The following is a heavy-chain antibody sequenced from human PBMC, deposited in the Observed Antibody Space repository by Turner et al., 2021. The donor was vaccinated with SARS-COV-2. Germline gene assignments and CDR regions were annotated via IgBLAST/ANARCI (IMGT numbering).Heavy chain of an antibody. V-gene: IGHV3-33*01. CDR3: ARGKADSSSGYGWYFDY. Sequence: QVQLVAPVGGLFQPGRSLRLSCSASAFTFSSYGMHLGRQAPGKGLEWVAVIWYDGSNKYYADSVKGRFTISRDNSKNTLYLQMNSLRAEDTAVYYCARGKADSSSGYGWYFDYWGQGTLVTVSS. D-gene: IGHD6-13*01. J-gene: IGHJ4*02. CDR2: IWYDGSNK. CDR1: AFTFSSYG.